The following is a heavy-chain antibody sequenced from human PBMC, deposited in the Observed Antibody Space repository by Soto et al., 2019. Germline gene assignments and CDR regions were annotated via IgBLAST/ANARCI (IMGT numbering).Heavy chain of an antibody. V-gene: IGHV3-30-3*01. D-gene: IGHD3-22*01. J-gene: IGHJ4*02. Sequence: QVQLVESGGGVVQPERSLRLSCAASGFTFSSYAMHWVRQAPGKGLEWVAVISYDGSNKYYADSVKGRFTISRDNSKNTLYLQMNSLRAEDTAVYYCARDAPYYDSSGPLNYFDYWGQGTLVTVSS. CDR2: ISYDGSNK. CDR1: GFTFSSYA. CDR3: ARDAPYYDSSGPLNYFDY.